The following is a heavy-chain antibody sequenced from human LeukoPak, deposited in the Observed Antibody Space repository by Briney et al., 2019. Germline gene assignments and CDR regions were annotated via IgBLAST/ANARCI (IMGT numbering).Heavy chain of an antibody. CDR3: ARLHDLDY. CDR2: VYYDGST. Sequence: PSETLSLTCTVSGASIISSIYRWGWIRQPPGTGLEWMGSVYYDGSTYYNPSLTSRVIMSVDTSKNQFSLKVRSVAATDTAVYYCARLHDLDYWGQGILVTVSS. V-gene: IGHV4-39*01. CDR1: GASIISSIYR. D-gene: IGHD5-24*01. J-gene: IGHJ4*02.